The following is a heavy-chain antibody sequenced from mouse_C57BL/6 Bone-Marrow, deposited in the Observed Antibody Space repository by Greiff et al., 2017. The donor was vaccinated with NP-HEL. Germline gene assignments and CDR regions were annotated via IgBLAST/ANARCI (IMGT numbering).Heavy chain of an antibody. CDR1: GFNIKDYY. D-gene: IGHD1-1*01. Sequence: EVKLMESGAELVKPGASVKLSCTASGFNIKDYYMHWVKQRTEQGLEWIGRIDPEDGETKYAPKFQGKATITADTSSNTAYLQLSSLTSEDTAVYYCARCPTVVAPYYYAMDYWGQGTSVTVSS. CDR3: ARCPTVVAPYYYAMDY. CDR2: IDPEDGET. J-gene: IGHJ4*01. V-gene: IGHV14-2*01.